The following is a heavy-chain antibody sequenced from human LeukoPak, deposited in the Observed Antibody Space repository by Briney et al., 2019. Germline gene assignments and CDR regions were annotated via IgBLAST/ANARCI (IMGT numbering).Heavy chain of an antibody. Sequence: TGGSLRLSCAASGFTFSNFEMNWVRQAPGKGLEWVSGINWNGGSIGYAHSVKGRFTISRDNAKNSLYLQMNSLRAEDTALYYCARVGIYGDYGRYFDYWGQGTLVTVSS. CDR3: ARVGIYGDYGRYFDY. CDR2: INWNGGSI. D-gene: IGHD4-17*01. CDR1: GFTFSNFE. J-gene: IGHJ4*02. V-gene: IGHV3-20*04.